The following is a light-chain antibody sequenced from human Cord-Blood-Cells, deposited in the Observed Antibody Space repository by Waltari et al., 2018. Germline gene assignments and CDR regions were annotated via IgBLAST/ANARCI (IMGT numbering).Light chain of an antibody. Sequence: DIQMTQSPSTLSASVGDKVTITCRASQSISSWLAWYQQKPGKAPELLIYDASSLESGVPSRFSCSESGTEFTLTISSLQPDDFATYYCQQYNSYSPTFGQGTKLEIK. CDR2: DAS. J-gene: IGKJ2*01. CDR1: QSISSW. V-gene: IGKV1-5*01. CDR3: QQYNSYSPT.